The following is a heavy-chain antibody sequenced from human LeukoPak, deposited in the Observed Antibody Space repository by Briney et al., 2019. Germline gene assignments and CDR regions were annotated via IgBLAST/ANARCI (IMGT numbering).Heavy chain of an antibody. CDR2: ISSSGGTT. CDR3: AKAGIAVPATPEY. J-gene: IGHJ4*02. V-gene: IGHV3-23*01. Sequence: GGSQRLSCAASGFTFSSYAMNWVRQAPGKGLEWVSVISSSGGTTYYSDSVKGRFIISRDNFKNTLYLQMNSLRAEDTAVYYCAKAGIAVPATPEYCGQGTQVTVSS. CDR1: GFTFSSYA. D-gene: IGHD6-19*01.